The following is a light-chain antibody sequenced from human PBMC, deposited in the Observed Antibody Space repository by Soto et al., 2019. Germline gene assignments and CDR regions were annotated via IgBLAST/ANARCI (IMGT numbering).Light chain of an antibody. CDR2: LGS. CDR1: QSLLHSNGFNY. J-gene: IGKJ4*01. CDR3: MQALQTPLT. Sequence: DIVMTQSPLSLPVTPGEPASISCRSSQSLLHSNGFNYLDWYLQKPGQSPQLLIFLGSNRASGVTDKFSSSGSGTDFTLKISRVEAEDVGVYYCMQALQTPLTFGGGTKVEIK. V-gene: IGKV2-28*01.